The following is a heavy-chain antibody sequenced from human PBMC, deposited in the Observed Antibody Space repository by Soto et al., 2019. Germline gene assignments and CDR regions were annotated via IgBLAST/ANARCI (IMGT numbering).Heavy chain of an antibody. CDR1: GFTFSSYD. CDR2: IGTAGDT. Sequence: GGSLRLSCAASGFTFSSYDMHWVRQATGKGLEWVSAIGTAGDTYYPGSVKGRFTISRENAKNSLYLQMNSLRAGDTAVYYCARGRGRGVILYYYGMDVWGQGTTVTVSS. V-gene: IGHV3-13*01. CDR3: ARGRGRGVILYYYGMDV. D-gene: IGHD3-10*01. J-gene: IGHJ6*02.